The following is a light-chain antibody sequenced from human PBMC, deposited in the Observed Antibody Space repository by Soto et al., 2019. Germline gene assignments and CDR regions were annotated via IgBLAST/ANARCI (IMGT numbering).Light chain of an antibody. CDR3: SSHTPNITL. CDR1: SGDADSHY. V-gene: IGLV2-14*03. CDR2: EGN. Sequence: QSVLTQPASVSGSPGQSITISCTGTSGDADSHYVAWYQQHPNKAPKVLIYEGNNRPSGVSDRFSGSKSGNTASLTISGLQAEDEADYYCSSHTPNITLFGGGTQLTVL. J-gene: IGLJ2*01.